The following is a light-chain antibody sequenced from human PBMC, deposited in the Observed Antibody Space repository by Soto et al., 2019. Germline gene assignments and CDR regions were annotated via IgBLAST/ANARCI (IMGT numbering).Light chain of an antibody. J-gene: IGKJ1*01. CDR1: QSIHSW. CDR3: QQYNSYSWT. V-gene: IGKV1-5*03. CDR2: KAS. Sequence: DIPMTQSPSTLSASVGDRVTITCRASQSIHSWLAWYQQKPGKAPKLLIYKASSLESGVPSRFSGSGSGTEFTLTISSLQPDDFATYSCQQYNSYSWTFGQGTKVEIK.